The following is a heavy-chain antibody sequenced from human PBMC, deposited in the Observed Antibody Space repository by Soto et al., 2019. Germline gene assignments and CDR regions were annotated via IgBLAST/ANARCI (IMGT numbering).Heavy chain of an antibody. CDR3: AKARNWNSFGFCFDH. Sequence: DVQLVESGGGLVQPGRSLRLSCAASGFTFDDYAMHWVRQAPGKGLEWVSGISWKSGNIGYADSVKGRFTISRDNAKNSLYLQMNSLRPEDTALYYCAKARNWNSFGFCFDHWGQGTLVTVSS. D-gene: IGHD1-7*01. V-gene: IGHV3-9*01. CDR2: ISWKSGNI. J-gene: IGHJ4*02. CDR1: GFTFDDYA.